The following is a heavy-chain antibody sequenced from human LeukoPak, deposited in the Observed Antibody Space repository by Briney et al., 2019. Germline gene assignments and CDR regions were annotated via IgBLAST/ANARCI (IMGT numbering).Heavy chain of an antibody. CDR2: ISGYNGNT. CDR1: GYTFTSYG. CDR3: ARGYYFDSGGYRKSIYYFDY. Sequence: GASVKVSCKASGYTFTSYGISWVRQAPGQGLEWMGWISGYNGNTNYAQKVQDRVTMTTDTSTSTAYMELTSLRSDDTAVYYCARGYYFDSGGYRKSIYYFDYWGQGTLVTVSS. D-gene: IGHD3-22*01. J-gene: IGHJ4*02. V-gene: IGHV1-18*01.